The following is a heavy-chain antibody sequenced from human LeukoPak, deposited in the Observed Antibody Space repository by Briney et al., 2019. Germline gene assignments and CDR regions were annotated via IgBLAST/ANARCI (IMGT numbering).Heavy chain of an antibody. J-gene: IGHJ4*02. CDR3: ATDQRYAFDY. CDR2: IRTTAEGAKYA. D-gene: IGHD3-9*01. CDR1: GFSFTDYP. V-gene: IGHV3-48*02. Sequence: PGGSLRLSCATSGFSFTDYPMNWVRQAPGKGLEWISNIRTTAEGAKYAYYADSVKGQVTISRDDGKNTLYLHMNSLRDDDTAAYYCATDQRYAFDYWGQGILVTVSS.